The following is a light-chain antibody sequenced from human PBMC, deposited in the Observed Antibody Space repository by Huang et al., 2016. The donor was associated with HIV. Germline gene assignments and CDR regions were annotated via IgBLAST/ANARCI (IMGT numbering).Light chain of an antibody. CDR2: GAS. J-gene: IGKJ2*01. Sequence: EIVMTQSPATLSASPGERVTLSCRASQSVISSLALFQQKPGQPPRLIIYGASTRATGTPHRLSGSGAETEVTLTINSLQSEDFAFYYCQQYNNWPPDPTFGQGTKLDI. V-gene: IGKV3-15*01. CDR1: QSVISS. CDR3: QQYNNWPPDPT.